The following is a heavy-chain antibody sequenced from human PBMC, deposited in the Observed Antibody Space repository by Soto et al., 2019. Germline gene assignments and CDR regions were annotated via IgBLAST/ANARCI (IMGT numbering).Heavy chain of an antibody. CDR2: IDPSDSYT. J-gene: IGHJ6*02. Sequence: PVESLKISCKGSGCSCISYWISWVRQITGKGLEWMGRIDPSDSYTNYSPSFQGHVTISADKSISTAYLQWSSLKASDTAMYYCARSGYSYGPPGMDVWGQGTTVTVSS. CDR3: ARSGYSYGPPGMDV. CDR1: GCSCISYW. V-gene: IGHV5-10-1*01. D-gene: IGHD5-18*01.